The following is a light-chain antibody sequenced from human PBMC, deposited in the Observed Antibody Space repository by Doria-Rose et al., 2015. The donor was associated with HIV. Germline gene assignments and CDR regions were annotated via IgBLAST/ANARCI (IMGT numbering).Light chain of an antibody. CDR1: QSFSSTY. J-gene: IGKJ1*01. V-gene: IGKV3-20*01. Sequence: DIVLTQSPGTLSLSPGERATLSCRASQSFSSTYLAWYQQKPGQAPSLLIYDGSTRATGIPDRFSASGSGTDFTLTINRPEPEDFALYYCHQYGTSWTSGQGTKVEI. CDR3: HQYGTSWT. CDR2: DGS.